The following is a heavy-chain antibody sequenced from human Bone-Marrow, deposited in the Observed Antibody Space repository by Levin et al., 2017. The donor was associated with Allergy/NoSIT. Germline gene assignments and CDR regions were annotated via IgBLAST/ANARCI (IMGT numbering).Heavy chain of an antibody. CDR3: ARVRVHYDFDPKGYYYYYGMDV. CDR1: GFTFSSYA. V-gene: IGHV3-30-3*01. J-gene: IGHJ6*02. D-gene: IGHD3-3*01. CDR2: ISYDGSNK. Sequence: GESLKISCAASGFTFSSYAMHWVRQAPGKGLEWVAVISYDGSNKYYADSVKGRFTISRDNSKNTLYLQMNSLRAEDTAVYYCARVRVHYDFDPKGYYYYYGMDVWGQGTTVTVSS.